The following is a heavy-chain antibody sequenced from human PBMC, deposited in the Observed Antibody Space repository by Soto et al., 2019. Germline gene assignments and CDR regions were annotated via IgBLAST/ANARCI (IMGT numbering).Heavy chain of an antibody. D-gene: IGHD3-10*01. Sequence: PSETLSLTCAVYGGSFSGYYWSWIRQPPGKGLEWIGEINHSGSTNYNPSLKSRVTISVDTSKNQFSLKLSSVTAADTAVYYCGSRSSGSTGPWFDPWGQGTLVTVSS. CDR2: INHSGST. V-gene: IGHV4-34*01. CDR3: GSRSSGSTGPWFDP. J-gene: IGHJ5*02. CDR1: GGSFSGYY.